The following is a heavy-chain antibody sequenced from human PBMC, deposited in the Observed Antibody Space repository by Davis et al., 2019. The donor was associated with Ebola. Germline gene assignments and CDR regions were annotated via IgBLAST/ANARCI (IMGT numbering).Heavy chain of an antibody. CDR1: GGSISSGGYY. Sequence: PSETLSLTCTVSGGSISSGGYYWSWIRQHPGKGLEWIGYIYYSGSTYYNPSLKSRVTISVDRSKNQFSLKLSSVTAADTAVYYCARASYYYGSGSYYLDYWGQGTLVTVSS. D-gene: IGHD3-10*01. J-gene: IGHJ4*02. CDR3: ARASYYYGSGSYYLDY. CDR2: IYYSGST. V-gene: IGHV4-31*03.